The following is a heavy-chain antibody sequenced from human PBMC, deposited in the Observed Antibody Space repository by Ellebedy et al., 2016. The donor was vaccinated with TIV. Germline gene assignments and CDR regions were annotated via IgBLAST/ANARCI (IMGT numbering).Heavy chain of an antibody. CDR2: IYPGDSDT. Sequence: GGSLRLSXKGSGYIFTSYWIGWVRQMPGKGLEWMGIIYPGDSDTRYSPSFQGQVTISADKSISTAYLQWSSLKASDTAMYYCARLYGSGGPFDYWGQGTLVTVSS. V-gene: IGHV5-51*01. CDR1: GYIFTSYW. J-gene: IGHJ4*02. D-gene: IGHD3-10*01. CDR3: ARLYGSGGPFDY.